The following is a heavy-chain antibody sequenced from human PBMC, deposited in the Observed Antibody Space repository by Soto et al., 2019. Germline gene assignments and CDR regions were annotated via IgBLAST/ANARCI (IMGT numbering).Heavy chain of an antibody. V-gene: IGHV3-9*01. CDR2: INWNSGSI. CDR3: VKDESINWYSGHFRH. J-gene: IGHJ1*01. CDR1: GFTFDDYA. Sequence: GGSLRLSCAASGFTFDDYAMHWVRQVPGKGLEWVSGINWNSGSIGYADSVKGRFAISRDNAKNSLHLQMNSLRAEDTAFYYCVKDESINWYSGHFRHWGQGTLVTVS. D-gene: IGHD6-13*01.